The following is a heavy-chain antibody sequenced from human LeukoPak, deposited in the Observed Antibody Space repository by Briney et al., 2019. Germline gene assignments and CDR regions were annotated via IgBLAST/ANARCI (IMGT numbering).Heavy chain of an antibody. J-gene: IGHJ5*02. CDR2: IIPIFGTA. Sequence: GSSEKVSCKASGRTFSIYAISWVRQAPGQGLEWMGGIIPIFGTANYAQKFQGRVTITADESTSTAYMELSSLRSEDTAVYYCARSLAYCGGDCYSRWFDPWGQGTLVTVSS. CDR1: GRTFSIYA. D-gene: IGHD2-21*02. CDR3: ARSLAYCGGDCYSRWFDP. V-gene: IGHV1-69*01.